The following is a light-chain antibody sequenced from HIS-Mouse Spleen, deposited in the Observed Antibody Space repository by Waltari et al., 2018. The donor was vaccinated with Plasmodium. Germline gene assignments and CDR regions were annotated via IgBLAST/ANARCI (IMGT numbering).Light chain of an antibody. Sequence: EIVMTPPSATLSVSPGERATPPCRASQSVSSNLAWYQQKPGQAPRLLIYGASTRATGIPARFSGSGSGTEFTLTISSMQSEDFAVYYCQQYNNWPPYTFGQGTKLEIK. CDR2: GAS. CDR3: QQYNNWPPYT. CDR1: QSVSSN. J-gene: IGKJ2*01. V-gene: IGKV3-15*01.